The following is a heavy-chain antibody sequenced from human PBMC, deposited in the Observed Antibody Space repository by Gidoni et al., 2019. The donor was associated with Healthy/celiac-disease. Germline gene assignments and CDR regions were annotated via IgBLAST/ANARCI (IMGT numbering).Heavy chain of an antibody. CDR3: AKDGAGSSWYYYYYMDV. V-gene: IGHV3-23*01. CDR2: ISGSGGRT. CDR1: GFTFRSYA. J-gene: IGHJ6*03. D-gene: IGHD6-13*01. Sequence: EVQLLESVGGLVQPGGSLRLSCSASGFTFRSYAMSGVRQAPGKGLEWVSGISGSGGRTYYADSVKGRFTISRDNSKNTLYLQMNSLRGEDTAVYYCAKDGAGSSWYYYYYMDVWGKGTTVTVSS.